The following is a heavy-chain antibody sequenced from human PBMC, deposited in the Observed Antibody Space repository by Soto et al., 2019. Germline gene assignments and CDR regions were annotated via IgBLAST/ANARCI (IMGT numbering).Heavy chain of an antibody. CDR2: ISYDGSNK. D-gene: IGHD3-10*01. CDR1: GFTFSSYG. CDR3: EKDPLGFGELSNYYYYGMDV. V-gene: IGHV3-30*18. J-gene: IGHJ6*04. Sequence: LRLSCAASGFTFSSYGMHWVRQAPGKGLEWVAVISYDGSNKYYADSVKGRFTISRDNSKNTLYLQMKSLRAEDTAVYYCEKDPLGFGELSNYYYYGMDVRGKGTTVTVSS.